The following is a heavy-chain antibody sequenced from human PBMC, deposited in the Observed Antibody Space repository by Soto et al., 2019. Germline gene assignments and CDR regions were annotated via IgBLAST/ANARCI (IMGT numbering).Heavy chain of an antibody. J-gene: IGHJ5*02. D-gene: IGHD6-13*01. CDR1: GGTFSSYA. CDR2: IIPIFGTA. CDR3: ARDSNIAAGALGS. Sequence: GASVKVSCKASGGTFSSYAISWVRQAPGEGLEWMGGIIPIFGTANYAQKFQGRVTITADKSTSTAYMELSSLRSEDTAVYYCARDSNIAAGALGSWGQGTLVTVSS. V-gene: IGHV1-69*06.